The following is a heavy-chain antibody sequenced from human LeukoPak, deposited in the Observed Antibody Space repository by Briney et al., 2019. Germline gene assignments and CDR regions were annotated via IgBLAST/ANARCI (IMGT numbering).Heavy chain of an antibody. J-gene: IGHJ4*02. CDR2: ISGSGGST. D-gene: IGHD3-22*01. CDR1: GFTFSSYA. V-gene: IGHV3-23*01. CDR3: ARDRRTYSSGYYFFDY. Sequence: GGSLRLSCAASGFTFSSYAMSWVRQAPGKGLEWVSAISGSGGSTYYADSVKGRFTISRDNSKNTLYLQMNSLRAEDTAVYYCARDRRTYSSGYYFFDYWGQGTLVTVSS.